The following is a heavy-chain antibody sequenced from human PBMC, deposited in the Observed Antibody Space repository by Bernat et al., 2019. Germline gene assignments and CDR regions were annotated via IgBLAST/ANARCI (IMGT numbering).Heavy chain of an antibody. D-gene: IGHD6-19*01. CDR1: GFTFDDYA. J-gene: IGHJ4*02. Sequence: EVQLVESGGGVVQPGGSLRLSCAASGFTFDDYAIHWVRQAPGKGLEWVSLISGDGGSTYYADSVKGRFTISRDNRKNSLYLQMNSLRTEDTALYYCAKDIGITVTGTTRFDYWGQGTLVTVSS. V-gene: IGHV3-43*02. CDR2: ISGDGGST. CDR3: AKDIGITVTGTTRFDY.